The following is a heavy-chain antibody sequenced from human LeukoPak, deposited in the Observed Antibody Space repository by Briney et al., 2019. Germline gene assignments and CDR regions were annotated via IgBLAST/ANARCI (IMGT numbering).Heavy chain of an antibody. CDR3: ARGYYYSGTYYLSFFDY. D-gene: IGHD3-10*01. V-gene: IGHV3-7*01. CDR1: GFTFNKYW. CDR2: INQDDSQI. J-gene: IGHJ4*02. Sequence: PGGSLRLSCVTSGFTFNKYWLTWVRQPPGKGLGCVANINQDDSQIYYLESVEGRFTITRDNAKNSLHLQMNSLRAEDTAIYYCARGYYYSGTYYLSFFDYWGQGTLVTVSS.